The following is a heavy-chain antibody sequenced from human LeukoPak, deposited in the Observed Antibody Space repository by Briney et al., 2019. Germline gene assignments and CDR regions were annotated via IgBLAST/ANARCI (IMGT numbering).Heavy chain of an antibody. CDR1: GYTFTNYG. CDR3: GRVPTRRGWFDP. V-gene: IGHV1-2*02. CDR2: INPNSGGT. Sequence: ASVKVSCKASGYTFTNYGISWVRQAPGQGLEWMGWINPNSGGTNYAQKFQGRVTMTRDTSINTAYMELSRLTSDDTAVYYCGRVPTRRGWFDPWGQGTLVTVSS. J-gene: IGHJ5*02. D-gene: IGHD1-1*01.